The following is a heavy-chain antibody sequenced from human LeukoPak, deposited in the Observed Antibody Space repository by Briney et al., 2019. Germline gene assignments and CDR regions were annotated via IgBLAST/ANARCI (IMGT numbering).Heavy chain of an antibody. CDR2: LYSSGST. Sequence: MTSETLSLTCTVSGGSISGYYWSWIRQPPGKGLEWIGYLYSSGSTNYNPSLKSRVIISLDTSENQFSLKLSSVTAADTAVYYCARHYYDRSDSYSFDYWGQGTLVTVSS. V-gene: IGHV4-59*08. J-gene: IGHJ4*02. CDR3: ARHYYDRSDSYSFDY. CDR1: GGSISGYY. D-gene: IGHD3-22*01.